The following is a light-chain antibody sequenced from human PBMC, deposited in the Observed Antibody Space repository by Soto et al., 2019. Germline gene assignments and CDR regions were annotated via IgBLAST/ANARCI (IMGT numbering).Light chain of an antibody. V-gene: IGKV2-24*01. CDR2: KIS. Sequence: EIVMTQTPLSSGVTLGQPASIYCRSSESLAHSDGNTYLSWLHQRPGQPPRLLIYKISNRFSGVXDXCNGSGAGTDFTLKVSRVEPEEVGTYYCMQATQFPWTFGQGTKVDIK. CDR1: ESLAHSDGNTY. CDR3: MQATQFPWT. J-gene: IGKJ1*01.